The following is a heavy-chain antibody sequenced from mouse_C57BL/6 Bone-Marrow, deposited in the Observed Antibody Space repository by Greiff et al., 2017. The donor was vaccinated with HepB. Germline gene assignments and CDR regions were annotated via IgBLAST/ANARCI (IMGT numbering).Heavy chain of an antibody. CDR2: IWTGRGT. CDR1: GFVLTSYA. V-gene: IGHV2-9-1*01. Sequence: VMLVESGPGLVAPSQSPSITSTVSGFVLTSYAISWVRPPPGKGMEWLGVIWTGRGTNHISALKFRLSISKDNSKSQVFLKINSLQTDDTDRYYCARETYIGSSYSYWYFDVWGTGTTVTISS. CDR3: ARETYIGSSYSYWYFDV. J-gene: IGHJ1*03. D-gene: IGHD1-1*01.